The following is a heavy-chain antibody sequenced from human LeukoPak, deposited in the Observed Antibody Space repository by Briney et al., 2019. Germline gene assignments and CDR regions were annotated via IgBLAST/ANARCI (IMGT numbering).Heavy chain of an antibody. CDR2: ISWNSGSI. CDR1: GFTFDDYA. D-gene: IGHD3-3*01. J-gene: IGHJ6*03. V-gene: IGHV3-9*01. CDR3: AKDMSGPFYMDV. Sequence: PGRSLRLSCAAFGFTFDDYAMHWVRQAPGKGLEWVSGISWNSGSIGYADSVEGRFTISRDNAKNSLYLQMNSLRAEDTALYYCAKDMSGPFYMDVWGKGTTVTVSS.